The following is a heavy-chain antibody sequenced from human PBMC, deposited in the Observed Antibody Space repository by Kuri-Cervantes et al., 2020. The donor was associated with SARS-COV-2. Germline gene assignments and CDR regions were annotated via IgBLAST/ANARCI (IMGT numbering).Heavy chain of an antibody. CDR1: GFTVSSNY. CDR2: IKQDGSEK. J-gene: IGHJ4*02. CDR3: ARDMTIFGVVTYYFDY. V-gene: IGHV3-7*01. D-gene: IGHD3-3*01. Sequence: GESLKISCAASGFTVSSNYMSWVRQAPGKGLEWVANIKQDGSEKYYVDSVKSRFTISRDNAKNSLYLQMNSLRAEDTAVYYCARDMTIFGVVTYYFDYWAQGTLVTVSS.